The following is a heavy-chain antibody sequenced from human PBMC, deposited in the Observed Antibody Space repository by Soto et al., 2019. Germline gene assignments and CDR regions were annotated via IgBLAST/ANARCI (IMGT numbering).Heavy chain of an antibody. J-gene: IGHJ3*02. Sequence: ASVKVSCKASGGTFSSYAISWVRQAPGQGLEWMGGIIPIFGTANYAQKFQGRVTITADESTSTAYMELSSLRSEDTAVYYCARVRAGPITMVRGVTVRAFDIWGQGTLVTV. CDR1: GGTFSSYA. D-gene: IGHD3-10*01. CDR2: IIPIFGTA. V-gene: IGHV1-69*13. CDR3: ARVRAGPITMVRGVTVRAFDI.